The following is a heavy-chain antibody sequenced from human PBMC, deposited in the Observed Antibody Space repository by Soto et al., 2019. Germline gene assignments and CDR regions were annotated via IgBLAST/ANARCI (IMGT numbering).Heavy chain of an antibody. CDR3: AEDQYASGYCSSPSSYTGVY. J-gene: IGHJ4*02. Sequence: PGGSLRLSCAASGFTFSSYAMSWVRQAPGKXLEWVSAISGSGGSTYYADSVKGRFTISRDNSKNTLYLQMNSLRAEDTAVYYCAEDQYASGYCSSPSSYTGVYWGQGTLLTVSS. CDR2: ISGSGGST. D-gene: IGHD2-2*02. V-gene: IGHV3-23*01. CDR1: GFTFSSYA.